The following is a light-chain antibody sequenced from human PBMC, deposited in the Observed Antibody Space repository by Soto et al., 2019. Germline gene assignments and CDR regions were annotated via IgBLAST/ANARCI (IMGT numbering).Light chain of an antibody. CDR1: SSNIGAGYD. CDR3: QSYDRSLSGSRV. J-gene: IGLJ1*01. V-gene: IGLV1-40*01. CDR2: DNT. Sequence: QSVLTQPPSVSGAPGQRVTISCTGSSSNIGAGYDVHWYQQLPGTAPKLLIYDNTNRPSGVPDRFSGSKSGTSASLAFTVLQAEDEADYYCQSYDRSLSGSRVFGTGTRSPS.